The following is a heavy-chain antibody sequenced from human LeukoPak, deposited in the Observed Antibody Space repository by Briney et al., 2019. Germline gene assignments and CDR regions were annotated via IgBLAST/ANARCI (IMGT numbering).Heavy chain of an antibody. CDR2: IHYSGST. V-gene: IGHV4-59*01. CDR3: ARATGGCCRVSTCYYHYYYMNV. J-gene: IGHJ6*03. D-gene: IGHD2-2*01. Sequence: SETLSLTCTVSGGSINNYYWSWIRQPPGKGLEGIGYIHYSGSTNYNPSLKSRVTISVDTSKNDFSLKLRSVHAADTAVYYCARATGGCCRVSTCYYHYYYMNVWGKGTTVTVSS. CDR1: GGSINNYY.